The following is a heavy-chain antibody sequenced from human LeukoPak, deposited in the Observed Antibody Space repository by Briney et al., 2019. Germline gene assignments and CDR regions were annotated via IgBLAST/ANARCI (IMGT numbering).Heavy chain of an antibody. CDR3: ARVSGAAAADY. CDR1: GGSFSGYY. Sequence: SETLSLTCAVYGGSFSGYYWSWIRQPPGKGLEWIGEINHSGSTNYNPSLKSRVTISVDTSKNQFSLKLSSVTAADTAVYYCARVSGAAAADYWGQGTLVTVSS. D-gene: IGHD6-13*01. V-gene: IGHV4-34*01. J-gene: IGHJ4*02. CDR2: INHSGST.